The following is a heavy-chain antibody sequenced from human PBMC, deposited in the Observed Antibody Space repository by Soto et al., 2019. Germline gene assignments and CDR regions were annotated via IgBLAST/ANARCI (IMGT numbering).Heavy chain of an antibody. Sequence: SVKVSCKASGGTFSSYAISWVRQAPGQGLEWMGGIIPIFGTANYAQKFQGRVTITADESTRTAYMELSSLRSEDTAVYYCARWSDCSSTSCSYFATLEHYYYYGMDVWGQGTTVTVSS. D-gene: IGHD2-2*01. V-gene: IGHV1-69*13. CDR2: IIPIFGTA. CDR3: ARWSDCSSTSCSYFATLEHYYYYGMDV. J-gene: IGHJ6*02. CDR1: GGTFSSYA.